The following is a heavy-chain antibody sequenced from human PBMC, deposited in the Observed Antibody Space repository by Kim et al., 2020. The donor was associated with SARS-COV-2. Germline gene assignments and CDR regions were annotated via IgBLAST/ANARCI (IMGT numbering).Heavy chain of an antibody. J-gene: IGHJ4*02. Sequence: GGSLRLSCAASRFSFSDYYMSWIRQAPGKGLEWVAYINSDGTSIKYADSVNGRFTISRDNAKKSLSLQMNSLTPEDTAVYYCVREPNYWGQGTLVTVSS. CDR2: INSDGTSI. V-gene: IGHV3-11*01. CDR3: VREPNY. CDR1: RFSFSDYY.